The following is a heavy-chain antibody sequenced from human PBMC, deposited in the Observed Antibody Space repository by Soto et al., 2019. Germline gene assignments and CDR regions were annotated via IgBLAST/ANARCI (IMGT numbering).Heavy chain of an antibody. CDR2: ISSSGSTI. Sequence: QVQLVESGGGLVKPGGSLRLSCAASGFTFSDYYMSWIRQAPGKGLEWDSYISSSGSTIYYADSVQGRFTISRDNAKNSLYLQMNSLRAEDTAVYYCARDKSEQKIFGYSRKYIDYWGQGTLVTVSS. CDR1: GFTFSDYY. D-gene: IGHD5-18*01. CDR3: ARDKSEQKIFGYSRKYIDY. V-gene: IGHV3-11*01. J-gene: IGHJ4*02.